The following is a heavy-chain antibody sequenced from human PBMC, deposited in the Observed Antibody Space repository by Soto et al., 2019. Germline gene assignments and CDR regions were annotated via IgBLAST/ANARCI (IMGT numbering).Heavy chain of an antibody. J-gene: IGHJ4*02. CDR1: GGSLSSSNFY. CDR3: AKDASCYSCGA. CDR2: IHYGGST. D-gene: IGHD2-15*01. V-gene: IGHV4-39*01. Sequence: SETLSLTCTVSGGSLSSSNFYWGWFRQSPGKGLEWIGSIHYGGSTYYNPSLKSRITISVDTSKNQFSLNLSSVTAADTAVYYCAKDASCYSCGAWGQGLPVTVSS.